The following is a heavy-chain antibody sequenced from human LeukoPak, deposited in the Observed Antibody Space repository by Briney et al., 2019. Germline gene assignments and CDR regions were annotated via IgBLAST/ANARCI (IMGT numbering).Heavy chain of an antibody. J-gene: IGHJ5*02. D-gene: IGHD7-27*01. CDR2: INRDGSST. V-gene: IGHV3-74*01. Sequence: GGSLRPSCAASGFTFSNFWLHWVRQAPRKGLVWVSHINRDGSSTYYADSVKGRFTISRDNAKNTLYLQMNSLRAEDTGAYYCARSPPGSWGQGTLVTVSS. CDR3: ARSPPGS. CDR1: GFTFSNFW.